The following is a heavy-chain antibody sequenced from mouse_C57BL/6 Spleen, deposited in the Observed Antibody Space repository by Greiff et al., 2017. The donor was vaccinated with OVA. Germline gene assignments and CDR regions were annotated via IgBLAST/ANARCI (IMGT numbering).Heavy chain of an antibody. D-gene: IGHD2-1*01. Sequence: EVKLMESGPELVKPGASVKMSCKASGYTFTDYNMHWVKQSHGKSLEWIGYINPNNGGTSYNQKFKGKATLTVNKSSSTAYMELRSLTSEDSAVYYCARRGLSYGNYWYFDVWGTGTTVTVSS. V-gene: IGHV1-22*01. CDR3: ARRGLSYGNYWYFDV. CDR2: INPNNGGT. J-gene: IGHJ1*03. CDR1: GYTFTDYN.